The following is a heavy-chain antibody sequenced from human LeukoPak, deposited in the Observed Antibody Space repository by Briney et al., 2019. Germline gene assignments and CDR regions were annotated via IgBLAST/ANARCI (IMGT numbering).Heavy chain of an antibody. CDR3: TRDGNHWELLPFDY. CDR1: GGSISSYS. Sequence: SETLSLTCTVSGGSISSYSWGWIRQPAGKGLEWIGRIYSTGSTNYNPALKSRVTMSVDTSKNQFSLNLNSVTAADTAVYYCTRDGNHWELLPFDYWGQGTLVTVSS. J-gene: IGHJ4*02. D-gene: IGHD1-26*01. V-gene: IGHV4-4*07. CDR2: IYSTGST.